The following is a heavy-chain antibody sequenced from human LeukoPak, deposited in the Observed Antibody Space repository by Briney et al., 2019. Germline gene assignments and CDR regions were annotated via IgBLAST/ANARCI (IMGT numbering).Heavy chain of an antibody. D-gene: IGHD6-19*01. V-gene: IGHV3-9*01. CDR1: GFTFDDYA. J-gene: IGHJ4*02. CDR2: ISWNSGSI. Sequence: PGGSLRLSCAASGFTFDDYAMHWVRQAPGKGLEWVSGISWNSGSIGYADSVKGRFTISRDNAKNSLYLQMNSLRAEDTALYYCAKEGYSSGYIDYWGQGTLVTVSS. CDR3: AKEGYSSGYIDY.